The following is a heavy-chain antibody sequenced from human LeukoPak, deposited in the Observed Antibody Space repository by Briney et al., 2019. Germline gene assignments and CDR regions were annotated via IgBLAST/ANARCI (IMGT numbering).Heavy chain of an antibody. CDR3: ATFEYTSSSLNY. CDR1: GYTFTGYD. CDR2: INPNSGGT. J-gene: IGHJ4*02. D-gene: IGHD6-6*01. V-gene: IGHV1-2*02. Sequence: ASVNVSCKASGYTFTGYDMYWVRQAPGQGLEWMGWINPNSGGTNYAQKFQGRVTMTRDTSISTAYMELSRLRSDDTAVYYCATFEYTSSSLNYWGQGTLVTVSS.